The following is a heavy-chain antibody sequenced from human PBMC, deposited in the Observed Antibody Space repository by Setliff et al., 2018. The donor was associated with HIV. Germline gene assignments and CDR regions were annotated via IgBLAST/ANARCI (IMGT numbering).Heavy chain of an antibody. Sequence: SETLSLTCTVSAGSIRSSTYYWAWIRQPPGKGLEWIGTIYSSGDSFYDPSLKSRVTTSIDSSKNHFSLKLTSVTAADTAVYYCARYSYGYVRDLRFDPWGQGTLVTVSS. CDR2: IYSSGDS. CDR1: AGSIRSSTYY. V-gene: IGHV4-39*01. D-gene: IGHD5-18*01. J-gene: IGHJ5*02. CDR3: ARYSYGYVRDLRFDP.